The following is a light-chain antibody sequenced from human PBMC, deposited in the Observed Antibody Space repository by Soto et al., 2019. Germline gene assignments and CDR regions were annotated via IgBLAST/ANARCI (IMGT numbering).Light chain of an antibody. CDR3: QQSYSSMYT. J-gene: IGKJ2*01. CDR1: QSISSY. V-gene: IGKV1-39*01. CDR2: AAS. Sequence: DIQMTQSPSSLSASVGDRVTITCRASQSISSYLNWYQQKPGKAPKLLIYAASSLQSGVPSRFNCSGSGTDFTLTISSLQPEDFATYYCQQSYSSMYTFGQGTKLEIK.